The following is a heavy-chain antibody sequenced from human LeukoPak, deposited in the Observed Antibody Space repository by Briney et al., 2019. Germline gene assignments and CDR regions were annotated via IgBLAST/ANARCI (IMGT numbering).Heavy chain of an antibody. CDR1: GFTFSTYA. CDR2: VRGSGTDT. D-gene: IGHD5-12*01. V-gene: IGHV3-23*01. J-gene: IGHJ4*02. CDR3: AKTSRANSAYDSPFDY. Sequence: GGSLRLSCAASGFTFSTYAMTWVRQAPGKGLEWVSAVRGSGTDTYYADSVKGRFTVSRDNSKNTLYLQMNSLRAEDTAIYYCAKTSRANSAYDSPFDYWGQGALVTVSS.